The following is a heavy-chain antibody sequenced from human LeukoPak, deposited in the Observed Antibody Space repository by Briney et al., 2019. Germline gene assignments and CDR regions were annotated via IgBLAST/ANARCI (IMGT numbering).Heavy chain of an antibody. V-gene: IGHV4-30-2*06. CDR2: IYHSGST. CDR1: GGSISSGGHS. J-gene: IGHJ5*02. Sequence: PSETLSLTCAVSGGSISSGGHSWSWIRQSPGKGLEWIGYIYHSGSTDYNPSLKSRVTISVDTSKNQFSLNLSSVTAADTAVYYCARHTDAYSNSHNWFDPWGQGTLVTVSS. D-gene: IGHD6-6*01. CDR3: ARHTDAYSNSHNWFDP.